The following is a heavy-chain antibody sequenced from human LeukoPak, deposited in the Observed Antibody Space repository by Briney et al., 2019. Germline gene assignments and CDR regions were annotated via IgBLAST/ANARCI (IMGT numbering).Heavy chain of an antibody. D-gene: IGHD1-26*01. CDR3: AKGLYSGSSISFEY. V-gene: IGHV3-23*01. CDR2: ISGSGGST. Sequence: GGSLRLSCAASGFTFSSYAMSGVRQAPGKGLEWVSAISGSGGSTYYADSVKGRFTISRDNSKNTLYLQMNSLRAEDTAVYYCAKGLYSGSSISFEYSGQGTLVTFSS. CDR1: GFTFSSYA. J-gene: IGHJ4*02.